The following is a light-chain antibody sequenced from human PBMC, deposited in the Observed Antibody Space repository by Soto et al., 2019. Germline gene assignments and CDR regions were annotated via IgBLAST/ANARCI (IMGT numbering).Light chain of an antibody. CDR1: QNINTY. J-gene: IGKJ2*01. Sequence: DIHMTQSPSSLSASVGDRVTITCRSSQNINTYLNWYQLKPGKAPELLIYAASSLQSGVPSRFSGSGSGTHFTLIISNLQPADFASYLCQQSNSIPPTFGQGTNLEI. CDR3: QQSNSIPPT. V-gene: IGKV1-39*01. CDR2: AAS.